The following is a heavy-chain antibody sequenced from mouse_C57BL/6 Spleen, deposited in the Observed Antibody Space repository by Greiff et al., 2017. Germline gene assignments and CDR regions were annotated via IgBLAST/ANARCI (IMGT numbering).Heavy chain of an antibody. CDR1: GYSITSGYY. V-gene: IGHV3-6*01. CDR2: ISYDGSN. D-gene: IGHD1-1*01. Sequence: EVKLMESGPGLVKPSQSLSLTCSVTGYSITSGYYWNWIRQFPGNKLEWMGYISYDGSNNYNPSLKNRISITRDTSKNQFFLKLNSVTTEDTATYYCARERIYYYAGGYFDVWGTGTTVTVSS. CDR3: ARERIYYYAGGYFDV. J-gene: IGHJ1*03.